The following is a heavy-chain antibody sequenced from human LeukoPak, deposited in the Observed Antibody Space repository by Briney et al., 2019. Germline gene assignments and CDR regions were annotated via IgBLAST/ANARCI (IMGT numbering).Heavy chain of an antibody. CDR2: LNGSGGST. V-gene: IGHV3-23*01. J-gene: IGHJ4*02. CDR1: GFTLSSYA. D-gene: IGHD2-21*02. Sequence: GGSLRFSCAASGFTLSSYAMIWVRQDPGKGLEWVSALNGSGGSTYYAYSVKGRFTISRDNSKNTLYLQMNSLRAEDTAVYYCAKDLTYCGGDCYPTVFDYWGQGTLVTVSS. CDR3: AKDLTYCGGDCYPTVFDY.